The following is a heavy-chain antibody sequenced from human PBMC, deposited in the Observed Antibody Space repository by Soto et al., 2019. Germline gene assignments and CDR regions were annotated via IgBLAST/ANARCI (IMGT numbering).Heavy chain of an antibody. J-gene: IGHJ6*03. D-gene: IGHD3-3*01. CDR3: ARVLRFLEWSRPGYYYYYMDV. Sequence: ASLKVSCKASGYTFTSYGISWLLQAPGQGLEWMGWISAYNGNTNYAQKLQGRVTMTTDTSTSTAYMELRSLRSDDTAVYYCARVLRFLEWSRPGYYYYYMDVWGKGTTVTVSS. CDR1: GYTFTSYG. CDR2: ISAYNGNT. V-gene: IGHV1-18*01.